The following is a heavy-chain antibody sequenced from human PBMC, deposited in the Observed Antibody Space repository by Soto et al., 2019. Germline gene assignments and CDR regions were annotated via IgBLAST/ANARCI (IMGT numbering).Heavy chain of an antibody. Sequence: GGSLRLSCSASGFPVSTYTMGWVRLAPGKGLEWVSTIFSGGVGTKYADSVTGRFSISRDNSKNMLYLQMNSLRAEDTAVYYCAKGNYGVYYMGLSYYYYYYMDGWGKGTTVTVSS. V-gene: IGHV3-23*05. CDR1: GFPVSTYT. CDR3: AKGNYGVYYMGLSYYYYYYMDG. CDR2: IFSGGVGT. J-gene: IGHJ6*03. D-gene: IGHD4-17*01.